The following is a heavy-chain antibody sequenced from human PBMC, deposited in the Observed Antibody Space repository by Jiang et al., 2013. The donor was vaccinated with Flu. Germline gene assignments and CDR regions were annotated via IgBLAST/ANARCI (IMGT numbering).Heavy chain of an antibody. CDR2: IYYSGST. CDR3: ARVYNYGDYVDAFDI. D-gene: IGHD4-17*01. Sequence: GSGLVKPSETLSLTCTVSGGSISSYYWSWIRQPPGKGLEWIGYIYYSGSTNYNPSLKSRVTISVDTSKNQFSLKLSSVTAADTAVYYCARVYNYGDYVDAFDIWGQGTMVTISS. J-gene: IGHJ3*02. CDR1: GGSISSYY. V-gene: IGHV4-59*01.